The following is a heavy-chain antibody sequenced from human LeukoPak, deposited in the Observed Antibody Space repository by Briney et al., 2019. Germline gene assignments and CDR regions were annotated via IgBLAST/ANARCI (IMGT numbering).Heavy chain of an antibody. CDR3: ARSPGIAAAGHYNWFDP. V-gene: IGHV1-46*01. CDR1: GYTFTSYY. D-gene: IGHD6-13*01. CDR2: INPSGGST. J-gene: IGHJ5*02. Sequence: ASVKVSCKASGYTFTSYYMHWVRQAPGRGLEWMGIINPSGGSTSYAQKFQGRVTMTRDMSTSTVYMELSRLRSEDTSVYYCARSPGIAAAGHYNWFDPWGQGTLVTVSS.